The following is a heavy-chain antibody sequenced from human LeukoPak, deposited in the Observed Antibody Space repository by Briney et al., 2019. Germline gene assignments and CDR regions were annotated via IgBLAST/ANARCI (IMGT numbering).Heavy chain of an antibody. CDR2: INHSGST. D-gene: IGHD3-22*01. Sequence: PSETLSLTCAVYGGSFSGYYCSWIRQPPGQGLEWIGEINHSGSTNYNPTLTRRVTISVDTSKNQFSLNLSSVTAADTAVCYCARGLYYYDSSGYYYAGGHFDYRGQGTLVSDCS. V-gene: IGHV4-34*01. CDR1: GGSFSGYY. J-gene: IGHJ4*02. CDR3: ARGLYYYDSSGYYYAGGHFDY.